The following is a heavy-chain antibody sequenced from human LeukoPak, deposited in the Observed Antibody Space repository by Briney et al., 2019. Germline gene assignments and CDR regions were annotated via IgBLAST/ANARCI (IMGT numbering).Heavy chain of an antibody. J-gene: IGHJ6*02. V-gene: IGHV3-23*01. Sequence: GGSLRLSCAASGFTFFTYAMSWVRQTPAKGLEWVSAISGSGDSTYYADSVKGRFTISRDNSKNTLYLQMNSLRAEDTAVYYCAKAQTYYYDSSGYYRSYYYYGMDVWGQGTTVTVSS. D-gene: IGHD3-22*01. CDR3: AKAQTYYYDSSGYYRSYYYYGMDV. CDR1: GFTFFTYA. CDR2: ISGSGDST.